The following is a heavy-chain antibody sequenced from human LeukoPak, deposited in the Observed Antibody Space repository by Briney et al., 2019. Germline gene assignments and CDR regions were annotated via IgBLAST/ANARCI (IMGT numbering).Heavy chain of an antibody. Sequence: PSETLSLTCSVSGGSITKNGYYWGWIRQSPEMGLEWIGSMHYSGSTYYNPSLNSRVTISVDTSKNQFSLKLTSVTAADTAVYYCCGSGWFAGPFGYWGQGALVTVSS. J-gene: IGHJ4*02. CDR2: MHYSGST. V-gene: IGHV4-39*07. CDR3: CGSGWFAGPFGY. D-gene: IGHD6-19*01. CDR1: GGSITKNGYY.